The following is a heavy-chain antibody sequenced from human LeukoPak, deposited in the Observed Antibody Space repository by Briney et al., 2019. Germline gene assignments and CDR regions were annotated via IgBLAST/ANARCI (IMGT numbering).Heavy chain of an antibody. V-gene: IGHV3-7*01. CDR2: IRQDDGER. J-gene: IGHJ6*03. CDR3: ARLSAYYYGSYFYYYMDV. Sequence: GGSLRLSCEGSGFSFSSYWMTWVRQLPGKGPEWVANIRQDDGERYFADSVKGRFTISRDNAKKSVYLHMSSLRAEDTALYYCARLSAYYYGSYFYYYMDVWGKGTTVTVSS. D-gene: IGHD3-10*01. CDR1: GFSFSSYW.